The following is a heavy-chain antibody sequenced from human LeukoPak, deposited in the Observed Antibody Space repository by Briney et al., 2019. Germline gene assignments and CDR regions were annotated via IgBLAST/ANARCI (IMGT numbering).Heavy chain of an antibody. D-gene: IGHD5-12*01. Sequence: PSETLSLTCTVSGGSISSYYWSWIRQPPGKGLEWIGYIYYSGSTNYNPSLKSRVTISVDTSKNQFSLKLSSVTAADTAVYYCARDRAVATIGGVDYWGQGTLVTVSS. CDR3: ARDRAVATIGGVDY. CDR1: GGSISSYY. J-gene: IGHJ4*02. V-gene: IGHV4-59*01. CDR2: IYYSGST.